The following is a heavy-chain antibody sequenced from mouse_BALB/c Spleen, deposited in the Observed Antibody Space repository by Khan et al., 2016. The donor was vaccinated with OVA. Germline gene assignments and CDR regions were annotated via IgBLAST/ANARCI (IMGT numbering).Heavy chain of an antibody. CDR1: GFTFSSFG. V-gene: IGHV5-17*02. Sequence: DVMLVESGGGLVQPGGSRKLSCAASGFTFSSFGMHWVRQAPKKGLEWVAYISSGSSTIYYVDTVKGRFTISRDIPKNTLFLQMTSLRSEDTAMYYCARSGGNYHWYFDVWGAGTSVTVSS. CDR3: ARSGGNYHWYFDV. J-gene: IGHJ1*01. CDR2: ISSGSSTI. D-gene: IGHD2-1*01.